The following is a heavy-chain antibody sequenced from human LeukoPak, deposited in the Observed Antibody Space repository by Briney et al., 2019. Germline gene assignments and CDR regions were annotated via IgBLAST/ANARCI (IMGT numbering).Heavy chain of an antibody. D-gene: IGHD5-24*01. J-gene: IGHJ4*02. V-gene: IGHV4-59*01. CDR3: ARGWLEQLFDS. Sequence: SETLSLICTVSGGSIRSYYWSWIRQPPGKGVEWIGYIYWSGRTHYNPSLKSRVTISVDTSKNEFSLNLNSVTAADTAVYYCARGWLEQLFDSWGQGTLVTVSS. CDR1: GGSIRSYY. CDR2: IYWSGRT.